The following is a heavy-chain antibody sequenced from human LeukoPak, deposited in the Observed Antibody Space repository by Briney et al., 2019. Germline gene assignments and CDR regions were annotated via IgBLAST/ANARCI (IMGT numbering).Heavy chain of an antibody. CDR1: GGTFSSYA. D-gene: IGHD3-22*01. J-gene: IGHJ5*02. CDR2: IILIFGTA. CDR3: ARGLRPGSSGYYYPSYNWFDP. Sequence: GASVKVSCKASGGTFSSYAISWVRQAPGQGLEWMGGIILIFGTADYAQKFQGRVTITADESTSTAYMELSSLRSEDTAVYYCARGLRPGSSGYYYPSYNWFDPWGQGTLVTVSS. V-gene: IGHV1-69*13.